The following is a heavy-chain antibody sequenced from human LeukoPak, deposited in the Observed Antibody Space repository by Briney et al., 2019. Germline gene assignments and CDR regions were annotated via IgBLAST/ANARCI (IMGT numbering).Heavy chain of an antibody. CDR3: AKDGGSFGVDY. CDR2: IWYDGTNK. Sequence: GGSLRLSCAASGFTFTGYGMHWVRQAPGKGLEWVAFIWYDGTNKYYADSVKGRFTISRDIYKNTLSLQMNSLRPEDRPVYYCAKDGGSFGVDYWGQGTLVTVSS. J-gene: IGHJ4*02. D-gene: IGHD1-26*01. CDR1: GFTFTGYG. V-gene: IGHV3-30*02.